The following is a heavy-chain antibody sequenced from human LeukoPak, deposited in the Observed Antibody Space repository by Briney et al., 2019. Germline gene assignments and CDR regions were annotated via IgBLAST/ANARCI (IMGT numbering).Heavy chain of an antibody. CDR3: ARHERDASLDHALDI. J-gene: IGHJ3*02. Sequence: KPSETLSLTCTVSGGSISSSSYYWGWIRQPPGKGLEWIGSIYYSGSTYYNPSLKSRVTISVDTSKNQFSLKLSSVTAADTAVYYCARHERDASLDHALDIWGQGTVVTVSS. D-gene: IGHD5-24*01. V-gene: IGHV4-39*01. CDR1: GGSISSSSYY. CDR2: IYYSGST.